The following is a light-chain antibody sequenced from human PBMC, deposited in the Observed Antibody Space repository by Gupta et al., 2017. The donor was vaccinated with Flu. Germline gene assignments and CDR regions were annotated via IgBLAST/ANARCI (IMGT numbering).Light chain of an antibody. CDR3: QQYYGTPLT. CDR1: QSILYSSTNKNY. CDR2: WAS. J-gene: IGKJ3*01. V-gene: IGKV4-1*01. Sequence: DIVMTQSPASLAVSLGERATINCKSSQSILYSSTNKNYLSWYQQKPGQPPKLLIYWASTRESWVPDRFSGSGSGTDFTLTISSLQAEDVAVYYCQQYYGTPLTFGPGTRVDIK.